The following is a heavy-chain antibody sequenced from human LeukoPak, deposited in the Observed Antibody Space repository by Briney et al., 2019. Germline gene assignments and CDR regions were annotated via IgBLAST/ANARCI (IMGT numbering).Heavy chain of an antibody. D-gene: IGHD5-24*01. CDR3: ARGATISETGYFDF. CDR1: GGSFSRYY. V-gene: IGHV4-34*01. Sequence: SEALSLTCAVYGGSFSRYYWSWIRQSPGKGLEWIAEIDHRGDTNYNPSVKSRVTISVDTSKNQFSLKVRSLSAADTAVYYCARGATISETGYFDFWGQGTLVTVSS. J-gene: IGHJ4*03. CDR2: IDHRGDT.